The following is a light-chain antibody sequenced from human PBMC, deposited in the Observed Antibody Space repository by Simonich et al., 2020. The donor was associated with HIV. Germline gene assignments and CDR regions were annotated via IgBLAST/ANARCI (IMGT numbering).Light chain of an antibody. J-gene: IGLJ2*01. CDR3: CSYAGSFHVV. Sequence: QSALTQPASVYGSPGQSITISCTATTSDVGGYNYVSWYHQHPGKAPKLMIYDVSKRPPGVPDRFSGSKSGNTASLTISGLQAEDEADYYCCSYAGSFHVVFGGGTKLTVL. CDR2: DVS. CDR1: TSDVGGYNY. V-gene: IGLV2-11*01.